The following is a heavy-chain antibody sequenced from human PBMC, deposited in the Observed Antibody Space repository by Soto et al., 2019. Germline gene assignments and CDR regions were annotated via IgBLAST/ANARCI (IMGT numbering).Heavy chain of an antibody. CDR1: GFTFSDYY. V-gene: IGHV3-11*01. D-gene: IGHD6-19*01. CDR3: ASGLRSAYSSGYPLFAD. J-gene: IGHJ4*02. Sequence: QVQLLESGGGLVKPGGCLRLSCAASGFTFSDYYMSWIRQAPGKGLEWISYITSGGDTIYYADSVKGRFTVSRDNAKNSLYLQMNSLRAEDTAVYFCASGLRSAYSSGYPLFADWGQGTLVTVSS. CDR2: ITSGGDTI.